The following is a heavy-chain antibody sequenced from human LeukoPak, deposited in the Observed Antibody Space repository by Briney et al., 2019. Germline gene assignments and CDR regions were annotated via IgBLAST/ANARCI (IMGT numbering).Heavy chain of an antibody. CDR1: GFTLSSYG. D-gene: IGHD2-8*02. Sequence: GGSLRLSCAASGFTLSSYGMHWVRQAPGKGLEWVAFISYDGSNNYYADSVKGRFTISRDNSKNTLFLQMSSLRAEDTALYYCAKTLATGGGSYNMDVWGQGTTVTVS. V-gene: IGHV3-30*18. J-gene: IGHJ6*02. CDR3: AKTLATGGGSYNMDV. CDR2: ISYDGSNN.